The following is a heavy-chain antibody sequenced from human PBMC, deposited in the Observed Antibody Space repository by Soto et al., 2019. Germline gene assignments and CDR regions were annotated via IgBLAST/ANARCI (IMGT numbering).Heavy chain of an antibody. V-gene: IGHV5-51*01. D-gene: IGHD1-26*01. Sequence: LKISCQGSGYTFSNHWINWVGLVPGKGLEWMGIIFPRDSDTRYSPSLQGQVIISVDKSTNTAYLQWTRLTASDTAIYYCAKSIEGGPMDVWGQGPTITVS. CDR1: GYTFSNHW. CDR2: IFPRDSDT. J-gene: IGHJ6*02. CDR3: AKSIEGGPMDV.